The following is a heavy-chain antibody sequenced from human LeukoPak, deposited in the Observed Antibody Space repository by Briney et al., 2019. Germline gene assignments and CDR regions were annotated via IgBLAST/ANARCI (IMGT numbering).Heavy chain of an antibody. Sequence: SGTLSLTCAVSGGSISSSNWWSWVRQPPGKGLEWIGEVHHSGGTNYNPSLKSRVTISADRSNNRFSLSLNSVTAADTAVFYRARGEEYGSGTVHFDYWGQGILVTVSS. J-gene: IGHJ4*02. CDR1: GGSISSSNW. CDR2: VHHSGGT. D-gene: IGHD3-10*01. CDR3: ARGEEYGSGTVHFDY. V-gene: IGHV4-4*02.